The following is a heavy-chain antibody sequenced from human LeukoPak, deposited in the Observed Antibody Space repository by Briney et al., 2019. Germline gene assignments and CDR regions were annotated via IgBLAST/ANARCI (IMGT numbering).Heavy chain of an antibody. J-gene: IGHJ4*02. CDR3: ARVPRSSRIPIFR. CDR2: TSSSGDTI. Sequence: GGSLRLSCAASEFTFSSYEMNWVRQAPGQGLEWVSYTSSSGDTIYYADSVKGRFTISRDNAKNSLFLQLNSLRAEDTAVYYCARVPRSSRIPIFRWGQGTLVTVSS. D-gene: IGHD3-3*01. V-gene: IGHV3-48*03. CDR1: EFTFSSYE.